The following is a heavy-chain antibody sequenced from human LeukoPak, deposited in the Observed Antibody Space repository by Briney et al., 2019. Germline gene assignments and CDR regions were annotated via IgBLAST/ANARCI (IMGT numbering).Heavy chain of an antibody. D-gene: IGHD3-22*01. CDR3: ARDRYYYDSSGLIAY. CDR1: GFTFSDYY. J-gene: IGHJ4*02. V-gene: IGHV3-11*01. CDR2: ISSSGSTI. Sequence: PGGSLRLSCAASGFTFSDYYMSWIRQAPGKGLEWVSYISSSGSTIYYADSVKGRFTISRDNAKNSLYPQMNSLRAEDTAVYYCARDRYYYDSSGLIAYWGQGTLVTVSS.